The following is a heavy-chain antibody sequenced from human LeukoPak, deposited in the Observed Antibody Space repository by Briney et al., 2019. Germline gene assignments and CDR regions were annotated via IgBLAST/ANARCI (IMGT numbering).Heavy chain of an antibody. J-gene: IGHJ4*02. CDR1: GGSFSDYY. V-gene: IGHV4-34*01. CDR3: ASQPIFGVVNYFDY. Sequence: PSETLSLTCAVYGGSFSDYYWSWIRQPPGKGLEWIGEINHSGSTNYNPSLKSRVTISVDTSKNQFSLKLSSVTAADTAVYYCASQPIFGVVNYFDYWGQGTLVTVFS. CDR2: INHSGST. D-gene: IGHD3-3*01.